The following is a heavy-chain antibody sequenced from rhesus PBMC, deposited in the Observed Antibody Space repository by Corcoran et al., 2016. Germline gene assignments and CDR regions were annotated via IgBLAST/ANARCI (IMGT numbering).Heavy chain of an antibody. CDR1: GFSLSTSGMG. J-gene: IGHJ5-1*01. Sequence: QVQLQESGPGLVKPSETLSLTLTCTFSGFSLSTSGMGVGWIRQPPGKALEWLSNIYWDTDKYYSPSLKSRLTISKDTSKDQVVLTMTNMDPVDTATYYCVRRITGTTARFDVWGAGVLVTVSS. V-gene: IGHV2S1*01. CDR3: VRRITGTTARFDV. CDR2: IYWDTDK. D-gene: IGHD1-7*02.